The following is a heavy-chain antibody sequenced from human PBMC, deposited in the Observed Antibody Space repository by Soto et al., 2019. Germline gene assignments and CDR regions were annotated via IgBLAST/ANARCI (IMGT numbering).Heavy chain of an antibody. Sequence: QVQLVESGGGVVQPGRSLTLSCAASGFTFSNHAIHWVRQAPGKGLEWVAVISNDGSRDYYADSVKGRFTMSRDNSKNTLYLQMNSLRLEDTAVYYCASWLPHFGLFLVAFDYWGQGTLVTVSS. CDR1: GFTFSNHA. CDR3: ASWLPHFGLFLVAFDY. J-gene: IGHJ4*02. CDR2: ISNDGSRD. V-gene: IGHV3-30*04. D-gene: IGHD3-9*01.